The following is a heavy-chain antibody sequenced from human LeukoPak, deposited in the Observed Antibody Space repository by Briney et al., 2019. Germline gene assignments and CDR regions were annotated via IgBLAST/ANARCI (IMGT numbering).Heavy chain of an antibody. CDR1: GYTLTELS. CDR2: FDPEDGET. CDR3: ATWIYCSGGSCYPSSFFG. J-gene: IGHJ4*02. V-gene: IGHV1-24*01. Sequence: ASVKVSCKVSGYTLTELSMHWVRQAPGKGLEWMGGFDPEDGETIYAQKFQGRVTMTEDTSTDTAYTELSSLRSEDTAVYYCATWIYCSGGSCYPSSFFGWGQGTLVTVSS. D-gene: IGHD2-15*01.